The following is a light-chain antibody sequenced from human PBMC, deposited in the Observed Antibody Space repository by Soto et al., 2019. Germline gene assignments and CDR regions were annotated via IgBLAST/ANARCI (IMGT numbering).Light chain of an antibody. CDR2: DAS. V-gene: IGKV1-39*01. J-gene: IGKJ4*01. Sequence: DIQMTQSPSALSASVGDRVTITCRASQSVSNYLHWYQQKPGKAPNLLIYDASTLQSGVPSRFSGSGSGTDFTLTISSLQAEDFASYYCQQLRSYPSTFGGGTKVDI. CDR3: QQLRSYPST. CDR1: QSVSNY.